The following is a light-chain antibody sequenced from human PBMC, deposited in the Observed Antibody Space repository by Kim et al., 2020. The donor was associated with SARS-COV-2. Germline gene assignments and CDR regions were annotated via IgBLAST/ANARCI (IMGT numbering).Light chain of an antibody. CDR2: EVN. J-gene: IGLJ3*02. CDR3: SSFALSNIV. Sequence: PGQSVTNSCAGTSSDVGDYNYVSWYQLHPGTAPKLIIHEVNKRPSGVPDRFSGSKSGNTASLTVSGLQAEDEADYYCSSFALSNIVFGGGTQLTVL. V-gene: IGLV2-8*01. CDR1: SSDVGDYNY.